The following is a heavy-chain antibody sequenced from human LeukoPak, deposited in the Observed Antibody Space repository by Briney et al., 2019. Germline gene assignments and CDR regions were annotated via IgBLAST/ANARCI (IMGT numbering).Heavy chain of an antibody. J-gene: IGHJ4*02. Sequence: GGSLRLSCAASGFTFSSYSMNWVHQAPGKGLEWVSAISTDSGNMYYADSVKGRFTISRDNAKNSLYLQMNSLRVEDTAVYYCARRAPSHDFDDWGQGTLVTVSS. CDR1: GFTFSSYS. CDR3: ARRAPSHDFDD. V-gene: IGHV3-21*06. CDR2: ISTDSGNM.